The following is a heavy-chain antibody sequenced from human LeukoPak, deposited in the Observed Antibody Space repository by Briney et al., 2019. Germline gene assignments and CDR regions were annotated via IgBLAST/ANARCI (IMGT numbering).Heavy chain of an antibody. Sequence: SETLSLTCTVSGYSISSDYYWGWIRQPPGKGLEWIGSVHHSGRTYYNPSLKSRVTISVDTSKNQFSLKLNSVTAADTAVYYCARGPTIFGGYYFDYWGQGTLVTVSS. V-gene: IGHV4-38-2*02. CDR3: ARGPTIFGGYYFDY. J-gene: IGHJ4*02. D-gene: IGHD3-3*01. CDR1: GYSISSDYY. CDR2: VHHSGRT.